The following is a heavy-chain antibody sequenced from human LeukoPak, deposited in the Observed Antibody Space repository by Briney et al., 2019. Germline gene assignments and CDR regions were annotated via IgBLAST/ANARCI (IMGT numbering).Heavy chain of an antibody. CDR3: ASDQVSGVFDY. CDR2: ISSSGSTI. CDR1: GFTFSSYE. D-gene: IGHD5/OR15-5a*01. J-gene: IGHJ4*02. V-gene: IGHV3-48*03. Sequence: GGSLRLSCAASGFTFSSYEMNWVRQAPGKGLEWVSYISSSGSTIYYADSVKGRFTISRDNAKNSLYLQMNSLRAEDTAVYFYASDQVSGVFDYWGQGARVTVS.